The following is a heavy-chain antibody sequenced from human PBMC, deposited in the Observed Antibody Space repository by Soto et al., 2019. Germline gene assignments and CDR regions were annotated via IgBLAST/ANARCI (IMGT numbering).Heavy chain of an antibody. Sequence: QVQLQQWGAGLLKPSETLSLTCAVYGGSFSGYYWSWIRQPPGKGLEWIGEINHSGSTNYNPSLKSRVTISVDTSKNQFSLKLSSVTAADTAVYYCARAFSDDDPDLTTVTERRSLGGDYWGQGTLVTVSS. CDR2: INHSGST. CDR1: GGSFSGYY. J-gene: IGHJ4*02. CDR3: ARAFSDDDPDLTTVTERRSLGGDY. D-gene: IGHD4-17*01. V-gene: IGHV4-34*01.